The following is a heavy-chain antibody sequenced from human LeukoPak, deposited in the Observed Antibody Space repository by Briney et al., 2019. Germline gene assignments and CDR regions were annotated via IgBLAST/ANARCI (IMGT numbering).Heavy chain of an antibody. Sequence: GGSLRLSCVASGFTFSTYSMNWARQARGKGLEWVSYISSDSSIIYYADSVKGRFTISRDNARNSLFLQMNSLRDGDTAVYYCARDNIAAVSGNYWGQGTLVPVSS. D-gene: IGHD6-13*01. J-gene: IGHJ4*02. CDR2: ISSDSSII. V-gene: IGHV3-48*02. CDR3: ARDNIAAVSGNY. CDR1: GFTFSTYS.